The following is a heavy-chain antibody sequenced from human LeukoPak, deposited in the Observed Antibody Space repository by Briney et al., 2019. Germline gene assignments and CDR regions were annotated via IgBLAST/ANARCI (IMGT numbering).Heavy chain of an antibody. CDR1: GFTFSSYS. CDR2: ISSSYSYI. CDR3: ARGSAWERGSYDY. Sequence: GGSLRLSCAASGFTFSSYSMNWVRQAPGKGLEWVSSISSSYSYIYYADSVKGRFTISRDNAKNSLYLQMNSLRVEDTAVYYCARGSAWERGSYDYWGQGTLVTVSS. D-gene: IGHD1-26*01. V-gene: IGHV3-21*04. J-gene: IGHJ4*02.